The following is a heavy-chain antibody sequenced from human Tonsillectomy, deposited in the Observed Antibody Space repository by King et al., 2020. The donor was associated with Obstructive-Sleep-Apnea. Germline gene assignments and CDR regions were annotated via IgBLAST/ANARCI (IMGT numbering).Heavy chain of an antibody. V-gene: IGHV3-9*01. CDR2: ISWNRGSI. J-gene: IGHJ4*02. CDR1: GFTFDDYA. D-gene: IGHD6-13*01. CDR3: AKAYSSSWSRGGPSEY. Sequence: VQLVESGGGLVQPGRSLRLSCAASGFTFDDYAMHWVRQAPGKGLEWVSGISWNRGSIGYAESVKGRFTISRDNAKNSLYLQMNSLRAEDTAFYYCAKAYSSSWSRGGPSEYWGQGTLVTVSS.